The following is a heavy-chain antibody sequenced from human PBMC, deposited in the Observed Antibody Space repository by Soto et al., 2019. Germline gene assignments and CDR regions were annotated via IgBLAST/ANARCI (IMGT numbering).Heavy chain of an antibody. CDR1: GFTFDSPYSHA. CDR2: ISSNGANT. V-gene: IGHV3-23*01. D-gene: IGHD2-8*01. J-gene: IGHJ4*01. CDR3: VSWVSAHFDY. Sequence: PGGSLRLSCSASGFTFDSPYSHASSWVRQSPGKGPEWVSTISSNGANTHYAGSVQGRFTISKDASRNTVHLHMNSLRADDTATYFCVSWVSAHFDYWGHGTPVTVSS.